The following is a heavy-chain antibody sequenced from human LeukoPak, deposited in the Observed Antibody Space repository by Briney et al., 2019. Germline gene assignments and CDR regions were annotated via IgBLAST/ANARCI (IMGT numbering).Heavy chain of an antibody. CDR3: ARGGRGSAAVVAPRSFDI. CDR1: GFTFSTYA. Sequence: AGGSLRLSCAASGFTFSTYAMSWVRQAPGKGLEWVSGISGSGGSTYYADSVKGRFTISRDNSKNTLYLQMNSLRAEDSALYYCARGGRGSAAVVAPRSFDIWGQGTMVTVSS. CDR2: ISGSGGST. D-gene: IGHD3-22*01. V-gene: IGHV3-23*01. J-gene: IGHJ3*02.